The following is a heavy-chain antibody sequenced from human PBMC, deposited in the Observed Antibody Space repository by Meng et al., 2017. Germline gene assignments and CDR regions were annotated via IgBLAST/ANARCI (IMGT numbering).Heavy chain of an antibody. CDR2: INHSGST. V-gene: IGHV4-34*01. CDR1: GGSFSDYY. Sequence: HGQLQQWGAGLLKPSETRSFTCVVSGGSFSDYYWSWIRQPPGKGLEWIGEINHSGSTNYNPSLESRATISVDTSKNQFSLKLSSVTAADTAVYYCARSLTVTTVWFDPWGQGTLVTVSS. D-gene: IGHD4-17*01. J-gene: IGHJ5*02. CDR3: ARSLTVTTVWFDP.